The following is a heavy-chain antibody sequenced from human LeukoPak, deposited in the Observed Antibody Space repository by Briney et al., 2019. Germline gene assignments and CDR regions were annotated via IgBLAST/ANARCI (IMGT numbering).Heavy chain of an antibody. J-gene: IGHJ4*02. Sequence: GGSLRLSCAASGFTFSSYSMNWVRQAPGKGLEWVSSISSSSSYIYYADSVKGRFTISRDNAKNSLYLQMNSLRAEDTAVYYCARGSLPYYDFWSGPTYFDYWGQGTLVTVSS. V-gene: IGHV3-21*01. CDR3: ARGSLPYYDFWSGPTYFDY. D-gene: IGHD3-3*01. CDR1: GFTFSSYS. CDR2: ISSSSSYI.